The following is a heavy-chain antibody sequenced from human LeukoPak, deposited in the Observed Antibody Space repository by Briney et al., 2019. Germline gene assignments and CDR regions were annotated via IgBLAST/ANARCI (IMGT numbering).Heavy chain of an antibody. Sequence: PSETLSLTCTVSGGSISSYYWSWVRQPPGKGLEWLGYIYYSGSTNYNPSLKSRVTISVDTSKNQFSLKLSSVTAADTAVYYCARNTWGAYCGGDCYDWYFDLWGRGTLVTVSS. CDR3: ARNTWGAYCGGDCYDWYFDL. CDR2: IYYSGST. J-gene: IGHJ2*01. CDR1: GGSISSYY. V-gene: IGHV4-59*01. D-gene: IGHD2-21*02.